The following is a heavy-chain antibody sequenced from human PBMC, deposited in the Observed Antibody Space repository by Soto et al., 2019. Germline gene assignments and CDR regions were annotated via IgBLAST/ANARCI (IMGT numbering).Heavy chain of an antibody. Sequence: HGLDLEWLALIYWDDDKRYSPSLKSRLTITKDTSKNQVVLTMTNMDPVDTATYYCAHSSQWFDPWGQGTLVTVSS. CDR3: AHSSQWFDP. J-gene: IGHJ5*02. CDR2: IYWDDDK. V-gene: IGHV2-5*02.